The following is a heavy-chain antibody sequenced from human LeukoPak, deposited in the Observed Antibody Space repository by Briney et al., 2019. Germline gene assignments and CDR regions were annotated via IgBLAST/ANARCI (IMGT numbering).Heavy chain of an antibody. Sequence: SETLSLTCTVSGGSISIFYWSWIRQPPGKGLEWIGYMYYGGSPNYNPSLKSRVITSLDTSKKQFSLKLNSVTTADTAVYYCVTGRYSYGWYDHWGQGILVIVSS. CDR1: GGSISIFY. V-gene: IGHV4-59*13. J-gene: IGHJ5*02. D-gene: IGHD1-26*01. CDR3: VTGRYSYGWYDH. CDR2: MYYGGSP.